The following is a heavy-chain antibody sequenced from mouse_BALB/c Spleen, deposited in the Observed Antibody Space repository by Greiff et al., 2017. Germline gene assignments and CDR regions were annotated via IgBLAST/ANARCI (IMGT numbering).Heavy chain of an antibody. CDR3: ARPGHYAMDY. J-gene: IGHJ4*01. CDR1: GFDFSRYW. CDR2: INPDSSTI. V-gene: IGHV4-1*02. Sequence: EVQVVESGGGLVQPGGSLKLSCAASGFDFSRYWMSWVRQAPGKGLEWIGEINPDSSTINYTPSLKDKFIISRDNAKNTLYLQMSKVRSEDTALYYCARPGHYAMDYWGQGTSVTVSS.